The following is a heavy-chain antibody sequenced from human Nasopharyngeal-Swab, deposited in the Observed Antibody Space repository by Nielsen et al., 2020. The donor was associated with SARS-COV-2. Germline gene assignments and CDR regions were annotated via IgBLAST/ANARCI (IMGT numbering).Heavy chain of an antibody. J-gene: IGHJ3*02. V-gene: IGHV4-30-4*01. D-gene: IGHD5-12*01. CDR2: IYYSGST. CDR3: ARNIVATPDAFDI. CDR1: GGSISSGDYY. Sequence: SETLSLTCTVSGGSISSGDYYWIWIRQPPGKGLEWIGYIYYSGSTYYNPSLKSRVTISVDTSKNQFSLKLSSVTAADTAVYYCARNIVATPDAFDIWGQGTMVTVSS.